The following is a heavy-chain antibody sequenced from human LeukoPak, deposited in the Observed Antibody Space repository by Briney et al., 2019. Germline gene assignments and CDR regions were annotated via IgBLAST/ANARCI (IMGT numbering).Heavy chain of an antibody. Sequence: GGSLRLSCAASGFTFSSYGTNWVRQAPGKGLEWVAFIRYDGGNKYYADSVKGRFTISRDSSKNTLYLQMNSLRAEDTAVYYCAKHGSPEAFDIWGQGTMVTVSS. V-gene: IGHV3-30*02. CDR2: IRYDGGNK. D-gene: IGHD1-26*01. CDR1: GFTFSSYG. J-gene: IGHJ3*02. CDR3: AKHGSPEAFDI.